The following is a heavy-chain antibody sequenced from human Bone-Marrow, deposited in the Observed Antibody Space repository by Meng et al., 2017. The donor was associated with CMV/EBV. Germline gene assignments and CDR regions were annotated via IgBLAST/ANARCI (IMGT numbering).Heavy chain of an antibody. J-gene: IGHJ4*02. CDR3: ARGSTNRYLLSAPLDY. V-gene: IGHV4-34*01. Sequence: SQTLSLTCAVYGGSFSGYYWSWIRQPPGKGLEWIGEINHSGSTNYNPSLKSRVTISVDTSKNQFSLKLSSVTAADTAVYYCARGSTNRYLLSAPLDYWGQGTRVTVSS. D-gene: IGHD1-14*01. CDR1: GGSFSGYY. CDR2: INHSGST.